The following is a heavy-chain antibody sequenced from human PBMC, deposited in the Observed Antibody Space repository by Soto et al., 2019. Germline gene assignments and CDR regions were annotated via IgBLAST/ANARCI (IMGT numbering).Heavy chain of an antibody. D-gene: IGHD5-12*01. Sequence: SETLSLTCTVSGGSISSYYWSWIRQPPGKGLEWIGYIYYSGSTNYNPSLKSRVTISVDTSKNQFSLKLSSVTAADTAVYYCARVYSGCESGRYYFDYWGQGTLVTVSS. CDR3: ARVYSGCESGRYYFDY. CDR2: IYYSGST. CDR1: GGSISSYY. J-gene: IGHJ4*02. V-gene: IGHV4-59*01.